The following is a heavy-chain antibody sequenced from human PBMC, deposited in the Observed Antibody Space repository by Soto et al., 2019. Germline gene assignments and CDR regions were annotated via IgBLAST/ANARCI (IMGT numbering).Heavy chain of an antibody. Sequence: SETLSLTCAVSGGSISSGGYSWSWIRQPPGKGLEWIGEINHSGSTNYNPSLKSRVTISVDTSKNQFSLKLSSVTAADTAVYYCARFDAVTLDYWGQGTLVTVSS. CDR1: GGSISSGGYS. V-gene: IGHV4-34*01. CDR3: ARFDAVTLDY. CDR2: INHSGST. J-gene: IGHJ4*02. D-gene: IGHD4-17*01.